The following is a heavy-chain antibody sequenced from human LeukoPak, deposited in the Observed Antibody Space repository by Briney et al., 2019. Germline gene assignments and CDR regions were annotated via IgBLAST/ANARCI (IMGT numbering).Heavy chain of an antibody. J-gene: IGHJ4*02. Sequence: GSLRLSCAASGFTVSSNYMSWVRQAPGKGLEWVSVIYSGGSTYYADSVKGRFTISRDNSKNTLYLQMNSLRAEDTAVYYCARVTLWFGFFDYWGQGTLVTVSS. V-gene: IGHV3-66*01. D-gene: IGHD3-10*01. CDR1: GFTVSSNY. CDR3: ARVTLWFGFFDY. CDR2: IYSGGST.